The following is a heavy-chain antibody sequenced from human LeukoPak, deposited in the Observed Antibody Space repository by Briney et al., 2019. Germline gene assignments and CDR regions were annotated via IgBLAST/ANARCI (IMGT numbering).Heavy chain of an antibody. CDR3: ATDRPSGVTMIVVVNSAFDI. V-gene: IGHV3-48*01. D-gene: IGHD3-22*01. J-gene: IGHJ3*02. Sequence: PGGSLRLSCAASGFTFSSYAMHWVRQAPGKGLEWVSYISSSSSTKYYADSVKGRFTISRDNAKNSLSLQMNSLRAEDTAVYYCATDRPSGVTMIVVVNSAFDIWGQGTMVTVSS. CDR1: GFTFSSYA. CDR2: ISSSSSTK.